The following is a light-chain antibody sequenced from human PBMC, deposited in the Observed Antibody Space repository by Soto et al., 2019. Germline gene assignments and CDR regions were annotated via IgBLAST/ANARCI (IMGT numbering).Light chain of an antibody. CDR1: QSITSY. J-gene: IGKJ3*01. CDR3: QQSYSTLPFT. V-gene: IGKV1-39*01. CDR2: AAS. Sequence: DIQMTQSPSSLSAYVGDRVTITCRASQSITSYLNWYQQKPGKAPKPLISAASSMQSGVPSRFSGSGSRTNFTLTINSLQPEDFATYYCQQSYSTLPFTFGPGTKVDIK.